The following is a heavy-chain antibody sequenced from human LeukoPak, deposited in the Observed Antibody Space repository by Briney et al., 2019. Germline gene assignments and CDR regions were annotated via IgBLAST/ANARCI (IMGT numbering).Heavy chain of an antibody. CDR3: ARAEEHYYYYGMDV. CDR1: GYTFTGYY. Sequence: ASVKVSCKASGYTFTGYYMHWVRQAPGQGLEWVGWINPNSGGTNYAQKFQGWVTMTRDTSISTAYMELSRLRSDDTAVYYCARAEEHYYYYGMDVWGQGTTVTVSS. CDR2: INPNSGGT. D-gene: IGHD1-26*01. V-gene: IGHV1-2*04. J-gene: IGHJ6*02.